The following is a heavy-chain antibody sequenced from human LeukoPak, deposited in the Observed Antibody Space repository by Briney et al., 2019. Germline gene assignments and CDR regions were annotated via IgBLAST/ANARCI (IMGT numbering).Heavy chain of an antibody. D-gene: IGHD1-26*01. Sequence: GASVKVSCNASSYTFTSYGISWVRQAPGQGLEWMGWISACNGNTNYAQKLQGRVTMTTDTSTSTAYMELRSLRSDDTAVYYCAREKSGGATHYWGQGTLVTVSP. J-gene: IGHJ4*02. CDR3: AREKSGGATHY. V-gene: IGHV1-18*01. CDR2: ISACNGNT. CDR1: SYTFTSYG.